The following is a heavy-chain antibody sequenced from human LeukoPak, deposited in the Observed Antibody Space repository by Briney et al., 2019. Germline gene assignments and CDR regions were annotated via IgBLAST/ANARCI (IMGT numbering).Heavy chain of an antibody. CDR2: ISAYNGNT. CDR1: GYIFTRYH. D-gene: IGHD2-15*01. V-gene: IGHV1-18*04. J-gene: IGHJ4*02. CDR3: ARRYCSGGSCLDPNFDY. Sequence: ASVKVSCKPSGYIFTRYHMHWVRQAPGQGLEWMGWISAYNGNTNYAQKLQGRVTMTTDTSTSTAYMELRSLRSDDTAVYYCARRYCSGGSCLDPNFDYWGQGTLVTVSS.